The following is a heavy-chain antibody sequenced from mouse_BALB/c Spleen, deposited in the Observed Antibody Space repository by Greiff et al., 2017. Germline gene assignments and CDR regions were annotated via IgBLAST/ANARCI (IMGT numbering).Heavy chain of an antibody. V-gene: IGHV3-2*02. D-gene: IGHD2-1*01. Sequence: EVQLMESGPGLVKPSQSLSLTCTVTGYSITSDYAWNWIRQFPGNKLEWMGYISYSGSTSYNPSLKSRISITRDTSKNQFFLQLNSVTTEDTATYYCASYGNFSWFAYWGQGTLVTVSA. J-gene: IGHJ3*01. CDR1: GYSITSDYA. CDR3: ASYGNFSWFAY. CDR2: ISYSGST.